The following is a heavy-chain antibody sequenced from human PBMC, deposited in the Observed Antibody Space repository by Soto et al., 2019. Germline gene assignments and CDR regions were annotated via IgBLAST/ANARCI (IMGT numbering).Heavy chain of an antibody. CDR1: GGSISSSSYY. V-gene: IGHV4-39*01. J-gene: IGHJ6*02. CDR2: VYYGGST. D-gene: IGHD3-22*01. CDR3: SGGDYYHSSGYYFYYYTMDV. Sequence: SETLSLTCTVSGGSISSSSYYWGWIRQPPGKGLEWIGNVYYGGSTYYNPSLKSRVTISVETSKSQFSLKLSSVTAADTAVYYCSGGDYYHSSGYYFYYYTMDVWGQGTTVTVSS.